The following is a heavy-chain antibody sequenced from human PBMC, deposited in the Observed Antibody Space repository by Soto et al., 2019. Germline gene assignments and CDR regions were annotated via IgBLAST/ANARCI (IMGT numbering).Heavy chain of an antibody. CDR1: GFTFSSYG. J-gene: IGHJ6*02. Sequence: QVQLVESGGGVVQPGRSLRLSCAASGFTFSSYGMHWVRQAPGKGLEWVALVWYDGGNKYYADSVKGRFTISRDHSKNTLYLQMNSLRDEDTAVYYCVRAAGYSGNDYVYYYGMDVWGQGTTVTVSS. D-gene: IGHD5-12*01. CDR2: VWYDGGNK. CDR3: VRAAGYSGNDYVYYYGMDV. V-gene: IGHV3-33*01.